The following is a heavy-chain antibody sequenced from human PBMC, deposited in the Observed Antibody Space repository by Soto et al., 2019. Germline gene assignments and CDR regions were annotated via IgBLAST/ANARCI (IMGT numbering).Heavy chain of an antibody. J-gene: IGHJ4*02. CDR2: TGLNGRTT. V-gene: IGHV3-23*01. Sequence: EVQLLESGGGLVQPGGSLRLSCAASGFTFSMSAMTWVRQAPGKGLEWVSTTGLNGRTTYYADSVKGRFTVSRDNSKNTLDLHMRSLRAEDTDVYYCATVHSTSRSFDYWGQGTLVTVSS. CDR3: ATVHSTSRSFDY. CDR1: GFTFSMSA. D-gene: IGHD6-6*01.